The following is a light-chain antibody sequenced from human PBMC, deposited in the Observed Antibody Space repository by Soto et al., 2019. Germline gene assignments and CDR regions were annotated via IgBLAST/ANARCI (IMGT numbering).Light chain of an antibody. Sequence: QSALTQPASVSGSPGQSITISCTGTSSDVGGYNYVSLYQQHPSKAPKLMIYEVSNRPSGVSNRFSGSKSGNTASLTISGLQAEDESHYYCSSYTSSSIDYVFGTGTKLTVL. CDR1: SSDVGGYNY. CDR3: SSYTSSSIDYV. CDR2: EVS. J-gene: IGLJ1*01. V-gene: IGLV2-14*01.